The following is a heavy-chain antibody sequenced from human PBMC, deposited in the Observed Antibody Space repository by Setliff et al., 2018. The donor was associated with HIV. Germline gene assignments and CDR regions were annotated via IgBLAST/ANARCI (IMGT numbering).Heavy chain of an antibody. J-gene: IGHJ6*03. Sequence: SETLSLTCTVSGGSISGYYWSWIRQPPGKGLEWIGYIYYIGKTNYNTSLKGRVTLSVDTSKNQLSLKLSSVTAADTAVYFCARDATSEGYMDVWGKGTTVTVSS. V-gene: IGHV4-59*01. CDR1: GGSISGYY. CDR2: IYYIGKT. CDR3: ARDATSEGYMDV.